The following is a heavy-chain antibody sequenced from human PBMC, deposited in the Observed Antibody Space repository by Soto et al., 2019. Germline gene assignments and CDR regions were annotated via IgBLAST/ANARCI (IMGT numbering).Heavy chain of an antibody. CDR3: ASTWSGYYYFDS. D-gene: IGHD3-3*01. J-gene: IGHJ4*02. CDR2: ISYDGSNR. CDR1: GFTFSSYG. V-gene: IGHV3-30*03. Sequence: PGGSLSLSCAASGFTFSSYGMHWVRQAPGKGLEWVAVISYDGSNRYYGDSVKGRFTISRDNSKNTVYLQMNSLRVEDTAVYYCASTWSGYYYFDSWGQGTLLTVSS.